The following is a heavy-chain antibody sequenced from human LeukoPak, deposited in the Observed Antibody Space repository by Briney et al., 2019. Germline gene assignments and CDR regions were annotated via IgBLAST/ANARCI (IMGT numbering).Heavy chain of an antibody. J-gene: IGHJ4*02. D-gene: IGHD4-17*01. Sequence: ASVKISCKASGGTFSSYAISWVRQAPGQGLEWMGGIIPIFGTANYAQKFQGRVTITADKSTSTAYMELSSLRSEDTAVYYCARFADYGDYEDDYWGQGTLVTVSS. CDR2: IIPIFGTA. CDR1: GGTFSSYA. CDR3: ARFADYGDYEDDY. V-gene: IGHV1-69*06.